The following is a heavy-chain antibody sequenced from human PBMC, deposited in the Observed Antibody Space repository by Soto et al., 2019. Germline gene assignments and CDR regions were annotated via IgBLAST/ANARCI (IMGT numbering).Heavy chain of an antibody. CDR2: INPSGGST. CDR3: ASHLTCKGSCPGGPY. Sequence: ASVKVSCKASGYTFTSYYMHWVRQAPGQGLEWMGIINPSGGSTSYAQKFQGRVTMTRDTSTSTVYMELSSLRSEDTAVYYCASHLTCKGSCPGGPYWGQGTLVTVSS. V-gene: IGHV1-46*01. CDR1: GYTFTSYY. D-gene: IGHD6-13*01. J-gene: IGHJ4*02.